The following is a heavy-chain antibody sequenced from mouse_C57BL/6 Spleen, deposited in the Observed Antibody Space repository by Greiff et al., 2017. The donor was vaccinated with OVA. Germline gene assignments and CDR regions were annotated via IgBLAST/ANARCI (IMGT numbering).Heavy chain of an antibody. V-gene: IGHV1-84*01. CDR3: AESDDYERVYFDY. J-gene: IGHJ2*01. CDR1: GYTFTDYY. D-gene: IGHD2-4*01. CDR2: IYPGSGNT. Sequence: QVQLKQSGPELVKPGASVKLSCKASGYTFTDYYINWVKQRPGQGLEWIGWIYPGSGNTKYNEKFKGKATLTVDTSSSTAYMQLSSLTSEDSAVYVDAESDDYERVYFDYWGQGTTLTVSS.